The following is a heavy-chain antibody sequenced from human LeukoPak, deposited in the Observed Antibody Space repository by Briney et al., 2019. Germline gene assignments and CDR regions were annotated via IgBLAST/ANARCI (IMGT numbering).Heavy chain of an antibody. CDR2: IKQDGSEK. CDR1: GFTFSRYW. J-gene: IGHJ4*02. D-gene: IGHD3-3*01. CDR3: ASILDFWSGYYFPFDY. Sequence: GGSLRHSCAASGFTFSRYWMTWVRQAPGKGLEWVANIKQDGSEKYYVDSVKGRFTISRDNAKNSLYLQMNSLRAEDTAVYYCASILDFWSGYYFPFDYWGQGTLVTVSS. V-gene: IGHV3-7*01.